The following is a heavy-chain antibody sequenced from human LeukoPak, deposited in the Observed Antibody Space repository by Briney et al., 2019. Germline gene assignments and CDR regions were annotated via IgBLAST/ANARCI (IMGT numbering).Heavy chain of an antibody. Sequence: PGGSLRLSCSASGFTFSSFAMHWVRQAPGKALEYVSGIRSNGGSTYYADSVKGRFTISRDNSKNILYLQMSSLRPEDTAVYYCAKAPVGATSYFDSWGQGTMVTVSS. D-gene: IGHD1-26*01. CDR3: AKAPVGATSYFDS. CDR1: GFTFSSFA. J-gene: IGHJ4*02. CDR2: IRSNGGST. V-gene: IGHV3-64D*08.